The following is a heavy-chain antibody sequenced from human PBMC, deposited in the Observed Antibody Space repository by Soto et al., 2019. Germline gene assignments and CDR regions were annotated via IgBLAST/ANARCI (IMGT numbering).Heavy chain of an antibody. V-gene: IGHV3-20*04. Sequence: GGSLRLSCASSGVIFGAHAMSWVRQAPGKGLEWVSAINWIGGSTNYADSMKGRFTISRDNAKNSLYLQISSLRAEDTALYYCARHGGTPDLYFDYWGQGTPVTVSS. CDR1: GVIFGAHA. J-gene: IGHJ4*02. D-gene: IGHD3-16*01. CDR3: ARHGGTPDLYFDY. CDR2: INWIGGST.